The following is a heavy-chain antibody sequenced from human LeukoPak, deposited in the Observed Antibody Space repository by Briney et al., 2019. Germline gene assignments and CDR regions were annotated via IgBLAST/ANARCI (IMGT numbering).Heavy chain of an antibody. CDR2: IYYSGST. CDR1: GGSISGTSYY. CDR3: ARVQSRLSWFDP. J-gene: IGHJ5*02. V-gene: IGHV4-39*07. Sequence: PSETLSPTCTVSGGSISGTSYYWGWIRQPPGKGLEWIGSIYYSGSTYYNPSLKSRVTISVDTSKNQFSLKLSSVTAADTAVYYCARVQSRLSWFDPWGQGTLVTVSS.